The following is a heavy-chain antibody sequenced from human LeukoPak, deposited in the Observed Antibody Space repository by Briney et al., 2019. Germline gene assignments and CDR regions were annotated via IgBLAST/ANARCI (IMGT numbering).Heavy chain of an antibody. CDR1: GFTFDDYA. J-gene: IGHJ5*02. V-gene: IGHV3-9*01. CDR2: ISWNSGSI. D-gene: IGHD2-15*01. Sequence: PGGSLRLSCAASGFTFDDYAMHWVRQAPGKGLGWVSGISWNSGSIGYADSVKGRFTISRDNAKNSLYLQMNSLRAEDTALYYCARLGGSHWFDPWGQGTLVTVSS. CDR3: ARLGGSHWFDP.